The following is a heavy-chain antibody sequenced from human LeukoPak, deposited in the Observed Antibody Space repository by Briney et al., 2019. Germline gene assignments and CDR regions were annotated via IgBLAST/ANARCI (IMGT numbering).Heavy chain of an antibody. CDR3: ARGQQLFDP. CDR2: IYYSGST. J-gene: IGHJ5*02. V-gene: IGHV4-39*01. D-gene: IGHD6-13*01. Sequence: SETLSLTCTVSGGSISSSSYYWGWIREPPGKGLEWIGSIYYSGSTYYNPSLKSRVTISVDTSKNQFSLKLSSVTAADTAVYYCARGQQLFDPWGQGTLVTVSS. CDR1: GGSISSSSYY.